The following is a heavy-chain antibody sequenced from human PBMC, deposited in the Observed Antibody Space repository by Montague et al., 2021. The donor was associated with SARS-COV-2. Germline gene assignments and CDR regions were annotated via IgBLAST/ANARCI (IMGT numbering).Heavy chain of an antibody. CDR1: RGSCCNCS. CDR2: GNQSGTT. V-gene: IGHV4-34*01. CDR3: ARGRRPVVVPGAGPAGRAFDI. D-gene: IGHD2-2*01. Sequence: SETLSLTCASYRGSCCNCSRGWIRKPPGWRPVSLGEGNQSGTTIYNPSVKSGVTISEDTSKNQFYLRLNSVTAADTAVYYCARGRRPVVVPGAGPAGRAFDIWGQGTMVTVSS. J-gene: IGHJ3*02.